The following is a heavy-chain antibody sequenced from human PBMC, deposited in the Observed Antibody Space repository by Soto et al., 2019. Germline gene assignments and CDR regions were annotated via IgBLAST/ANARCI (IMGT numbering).Heavy chain of an antibody. V-gene: IGHV3-72*01. CDR2: IREKANAYAA. D-gene: IGHD3-16*01. CDR3: GVEKMFGSQPSDY. J-gene: IGHJ4*02. CDR1: GFSFSDHY. Sequence: EVQLVESGGGLVQPGGSLRLSCAAAGFSFSDHYMGWVRQAPGKGLEWVGRIREKANAYAAEYASSVKGRFTISRDDSKNSLFLQMNSLNSGDTAVYYCGVEKMFGSQPSDYWGQGTLVTVSS.